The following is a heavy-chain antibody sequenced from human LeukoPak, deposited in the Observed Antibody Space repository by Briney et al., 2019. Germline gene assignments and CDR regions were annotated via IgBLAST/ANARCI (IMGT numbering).Heavy chain of an antibody. CDR1: GFTFSSYS. Sequence: PGGSLRLSCAASGFTFSSYSMNWARQAPGKGLEWVSSISSSSSYIYYADSVKGRFTISRDNAKNSLYLQMNSLRAEDTAVYYCARDRALNDFWSGNIYYFDYWGQGTLVTVSS. D-gene: IGHD3-3*01. CDR3: ARDRALNDFWSGNIYYFDY. V-gene: IGHV3-21*01. CDR2: ISSSSSYI. J-gene: IGHJ4*02.